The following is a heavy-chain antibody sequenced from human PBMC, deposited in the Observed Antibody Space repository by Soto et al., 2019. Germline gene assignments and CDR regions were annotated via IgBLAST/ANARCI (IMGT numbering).Heavy chain of an antibody. CDR3: SRETLWFGESLKS. V-gene: IGHV3-74*01. CDR2: INGDGRRT. D-gene: IGHD3-10*01. CDR1: GFTFGSYW. J-gene: IGHJ4*02. Sequence: EVQLVESGGGSVQTGGSLRISCAASGFTFGSYWMDWVRHTPGKGPVWVSRINGDGRRTTYADSVMGRFTISRDNSQNTLFLQMNSLREDDTAVYYCSRETLWFGESLKSGGRGTLVTVSS.